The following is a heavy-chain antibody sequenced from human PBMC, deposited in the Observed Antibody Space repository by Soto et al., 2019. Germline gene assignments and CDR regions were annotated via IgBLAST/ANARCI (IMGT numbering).Heavy chain of an antibody. J-gene: IGHJ6*02. CDR3: ARQGGFYYGMDV. Sequence: ASVKVSCKASGGTFSSYAISWVRQAPGQGLEWMGGIIPIFGTANYAQKFQGRVTITADESTSTAYMELSSLRSEDTAVYYCARQGGFYYGMDVWGQGTTVTVSS. CDR2: IIPIFGTA. CDR1: GGTFSSYA. V-gene: IGHV1-69*13.